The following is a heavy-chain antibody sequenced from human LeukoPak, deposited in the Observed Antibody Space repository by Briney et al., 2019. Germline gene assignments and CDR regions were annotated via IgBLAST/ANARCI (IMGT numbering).Heavy chain of an antibody. Sequence: ASVKVSCKASGFTFTSSAVQWVRQARGQRLEWIGWIVVGSGNTNYAQKFQERVTTTRDMSTSTAYMELSSLRSEDTAVYYCAADARAIAAAGIWGQGTLVTVSS. D-gene: IGHD6-13*01. V-gene: IGHV1-58*01. CDR1: GFTFTSSA. CDR2: IVVGSGNT. CDR3: AADARAIAAAGI. J-gene: IGHJ4*02.